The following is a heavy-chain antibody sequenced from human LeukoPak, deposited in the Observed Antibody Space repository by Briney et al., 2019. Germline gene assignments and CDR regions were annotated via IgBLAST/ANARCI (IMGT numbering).Heavy chain of an antibody. CDR2: IYPGDSDT. CDR3: ARSWFGSQYYFDY. V-gene: IGHV5-51*01. J-gene: IGHJ4*01. D-gene: IGHD3-10*01. Sequence: GESLKISCKGSGCSFTSYWIGWVRQLPGKGLEWMGIIYPGDSDTRYSPSFQGQVTISADKSISTAYLQWSSLKASDTAMYYCARSWFGSQYYFDYWGQGTLVTVSS. CDR1: GCSFTSYW.